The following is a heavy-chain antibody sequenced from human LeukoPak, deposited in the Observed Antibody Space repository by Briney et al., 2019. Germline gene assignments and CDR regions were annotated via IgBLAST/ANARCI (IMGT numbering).Heavy chain of an antibody. CDR3: ARIDRATPVDN. V-gene: IGHV1-8*01. J-gene: IGHJ4*02. CDR2: MNPNSGNT. CDR1: GYTFTSYD. D-gene: IGHD5-12*01. Sequence: ASVKVSCKASGYTFTSYDINWVRQASGQGLEWMGWMNPNSGNTGYAQKFQGRVTMTRDTSISTAYMELSSLRSEDTAVYYCARIDRATPVDNWGQGTLVTVSS.